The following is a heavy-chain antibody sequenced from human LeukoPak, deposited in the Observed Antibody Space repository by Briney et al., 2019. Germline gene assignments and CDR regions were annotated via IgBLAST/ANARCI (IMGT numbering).Heavy chain of an antibody. D-gene: IGHD3-10*01. J-gene: IGHJ4*02. V-gene: IGHV4-38-2*01. CDR2: INHSGIT. Sequence: PSETLSLTCAVSGYSIRSGHYWGWIRQSPGKALEWIGSINHSGITEYNPSLKSRVTLSVDTSKNQFSLQLRSVTAADRALYYCARSGDYIKEGFDYWGQGTLVTVSS. CDR3: ARSGDYIKEGFDY. CDR1: GYSIRSGHY.